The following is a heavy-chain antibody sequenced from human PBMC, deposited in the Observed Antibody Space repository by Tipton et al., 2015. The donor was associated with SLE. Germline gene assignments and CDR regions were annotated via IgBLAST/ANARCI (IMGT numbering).Heavy chain of an antibody. CDR2: ISGDNGNT. CDR1: GYTFTSYG. Sequence: QSGPEVKKPGASVRVSCKASGYTFTSYGFTWVRQAPGQGLERMGWISGDNGNTNYAQKFQDRVMLTTDKTTTTAYMDLMSLTSDDTAVYYCARAISQQYSTIWSDYWGQGTLVTVSS. V-gene: IGHV1-18*01. J-gene: IGHJ4*02. D-gene: IGHD2-2*01. CDR3: ARAISQQYSTIWSDY.